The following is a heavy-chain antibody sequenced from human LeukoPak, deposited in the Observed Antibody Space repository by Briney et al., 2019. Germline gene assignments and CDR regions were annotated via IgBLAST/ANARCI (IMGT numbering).Heavy chain of an antibody. V-gene: IGHV3-23*01. CDR3: AKAAGSGWSQDYFDH. D-gene: IGHD6-19*01. CDR2: IDSSGGGT. CDR1: GFTFSSYG. J-gene: IGHJ4*02. Sequence: GGSLRLSCAASGFTFSSYGMHWVRQAPGKGLEWVSLIDSSGGGTYYTDSVKGRFTISRDNSKNMLFLQMNSLRAEDTAIFYCAKAAGSGWSQDYFDHWGRGTLVTVSS.